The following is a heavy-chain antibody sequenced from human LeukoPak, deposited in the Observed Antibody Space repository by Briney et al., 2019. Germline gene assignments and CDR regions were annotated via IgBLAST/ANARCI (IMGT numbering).Heavy chain of an antibody. CDR2: IKSKTDGGTT. CDR1: GFTFSDAW. CDR3: ATLVRDY. D-gene: IGHD3-10*01. V-gene: IGHV3-15*01. Sequence: GGSLRLSCAASGFTFSDAWMYWVRQAPGKGLEWVGHIKSKTDGGTTDYAAPVKGRFTMSRDDSKHTLSLQMNSLKIEDTAVYHCATLVRDYWGQGTLVTVSS. J-gene: IGHJ4*02.